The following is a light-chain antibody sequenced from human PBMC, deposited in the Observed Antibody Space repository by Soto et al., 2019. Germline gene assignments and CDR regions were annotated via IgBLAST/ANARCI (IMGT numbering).Light chain of an antibody. CDR1: QSVSSSY. J-gene: IGKJ1*01. V-gene: IGKV3-20*01. CDR2: GAS. CDR3: QQYGSSPRT. Sequence: EIVLTQSPGTLSLSPGERATLSCRASQSVSSSYLAWYQQKPGQAPRLLIHGASTRATGIPDRFSGSGSGTDFTLAISRLETEEFAVYYCQQYGSSPRTFGQGTKVEIK.